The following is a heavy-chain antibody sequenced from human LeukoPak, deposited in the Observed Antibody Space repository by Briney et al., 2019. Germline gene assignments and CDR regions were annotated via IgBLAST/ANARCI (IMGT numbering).Heavy chain of an antibody. J-gene: IGHJ4*02. CDR3: TRQRLIMVPGIIKVRGFDY. CDR2: IYYSGST. Sequence: SETLSLTCTVSGGSIGSSSYYWGWIRQPPGKGLEWIGSIYYSGSTYYNPSLKSRVTISVDTSKNQFSLKLSSVTAADTAVYYCTRQRLIMVPGIIKVRGFDYWGQGTLVTVSS. D-gene: IGHD3-10*01. CDR1: GGSIGSSSYY. V-gene: IGHV4-39*01.